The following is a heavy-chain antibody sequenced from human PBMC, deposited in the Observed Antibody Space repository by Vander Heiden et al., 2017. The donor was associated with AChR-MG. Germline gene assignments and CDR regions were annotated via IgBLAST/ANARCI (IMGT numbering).Heavy chain of an antibody. Sequence: QVQLQQWGAGLLKPSETLSLTCAVYGGSFSGYYWSWIRQPPGKGLEWIGEINHSGSTNYNPSLKSRVTISVDTSKNQFSLKLSSVTAADTAVYYCARGALRVTMVRGVIRRNWFDPWGQGTLVTVSS. D-gene: IGHD3-10*01. J-gene: IGHJ5*02. CDR1: GGSFSGYY. V-gene: IGHV4-34*01. CDR2: INHSGST. CDR3: ARGALRVTMVRGVIRRNWFDP.